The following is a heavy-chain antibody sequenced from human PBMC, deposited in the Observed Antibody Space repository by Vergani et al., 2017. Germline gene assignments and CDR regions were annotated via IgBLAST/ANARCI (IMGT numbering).Heavy chain of an antibody. D-gene: IGHD3-10*01. V-gene: IGHV1-2*02. Sequence: QVQLVQSGAEVKKPGASVKVPCKASGYTFTGYYMHWVRQAPGQGLEWMGWINPNSGGTNYAQKFQVRVTVTRDTSVSTADMELSRLRSDDTAVYYCARDVGGSGSSPLDYWGQGTLVTVSS. J-gene: IGHJ4*02. CDR2: INPNSGGT. CDR3: ARDVGGSGSSPLDY. CDR1: GYTFTGYY.